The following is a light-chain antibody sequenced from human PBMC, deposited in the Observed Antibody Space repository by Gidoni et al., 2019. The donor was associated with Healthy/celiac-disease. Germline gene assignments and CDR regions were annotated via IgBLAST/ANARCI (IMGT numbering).Light chain of an antibody. CDR1: QSISSY. Sequence: DLLTTQSPSSLSASVGDRVTITGRASQSISSYLNWYQQKPGKAPKLLIYAASSLQSGVPSRFSGSGSGTDFTLTISSLQPEDFATYYCQQSYSTPPYTFGQGTKLEIK. J-gene: IGKJ2*01. CDR2: AAS. CDR3: QQSYSTPPYT. V-gene: IGKV1-39*01.